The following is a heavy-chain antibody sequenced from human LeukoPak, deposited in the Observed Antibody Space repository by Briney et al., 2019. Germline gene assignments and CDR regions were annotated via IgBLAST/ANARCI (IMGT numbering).Heavy chain of an antibody. CDR2: FFYSGST. CDR3: ARDYDFWSGWYYFHY. Sequence: SETLSLTCSVSGGSINNYYWSWIRQPPGKGLEWIGYFFYSGSTNYNPSLRSRVTIVVDTSKNQFSLKLSSVTAADTAVYYCARDYDFWSGWYYFHYWGQGRLVTVSS. J-gene: IGHJ4*02. V-gene: IGHV4-59*01. CDR1: GGSINNYY. D-gene: IGHD3-3*01.